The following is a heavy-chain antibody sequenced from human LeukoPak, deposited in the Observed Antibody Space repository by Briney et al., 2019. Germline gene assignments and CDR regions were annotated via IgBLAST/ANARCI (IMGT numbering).Heavy chain of an antibody. CDR2: IIPILGIA. V-gene: IGHV1-69*04. D-gene: IGHD1-26*01. CDR3: ARDNRYSGSCRDY. Sequence: ASVKVSCKASGGTFSSYAISWVRQAPGQGLEWMGRIIPILGIANYAQKFQGRVTITADKSTSTAYMELSSLRSEDTAVYYCARDNRYSGSCRDYWGQGTLVTVSS. J-gene: IGHJ4*02. CDR1: GGTFSSYA.